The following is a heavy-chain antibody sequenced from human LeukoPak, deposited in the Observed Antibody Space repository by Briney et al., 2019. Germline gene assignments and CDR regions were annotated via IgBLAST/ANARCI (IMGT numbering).Heavy chain of an antibody. D-gene: IGHD1-20*01. V-gene: IGHV3-74*01. J-gene: IGHJ4*02. CDR1: GFTFSNYW. CDR2: INGDGSST. CDR3: AREGNWNDQDY. Sequence: GGSLRLSCAASGFTFSNYWMHWVRQGPGKGLVWVSRINGDGSSTSYADSVKGRFTISRDNAKNSLYLQMNSLRAEDSAVYYCAREGNWNDQDYWGQGTLVTVSS.